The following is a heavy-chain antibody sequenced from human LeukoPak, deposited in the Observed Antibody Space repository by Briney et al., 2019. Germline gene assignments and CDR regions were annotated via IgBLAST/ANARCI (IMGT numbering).Heavy chain of an antibody. Sequence: SETLSLTCTVPGGSISSSSYYWGWIRQPPGKGLEWIGSIYYSGSTYYNPSLKSRVTISVDTSKNQFSLKLSSVTAADTAVYYCARRVRIAACFDYWGQGTLVTVSS. CDR1: GGSISSSSYY. V-gene: IGHV4-39*01. CDR3: ARRVRIAACFDY. D-gene: IGHD6-13*01. CDR2: IYYSGST. J-gene: IGHJ4*02.